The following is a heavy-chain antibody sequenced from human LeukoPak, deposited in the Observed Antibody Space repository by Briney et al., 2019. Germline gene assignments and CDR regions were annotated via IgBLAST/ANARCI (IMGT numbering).Heavy chain of an antibody. Sequence: GGSLRLSCAASGFTFSSYAMSWVRQAPGKGPEWVSAISGSGGSTYYADSVKGRFTISRDNSKNTLYLQMNSLRAEDTAVYYCARVYYDFWSGYHWGQGTLVTVSS. CDR2: ISGSGGST. CDR1: GFTFSSYA. D-gene: IGHD3-3*01. V-gene: IGHV3-23*01. CDR3: ARVYYDFWSGYH. J-gene: IGHJ5*02.